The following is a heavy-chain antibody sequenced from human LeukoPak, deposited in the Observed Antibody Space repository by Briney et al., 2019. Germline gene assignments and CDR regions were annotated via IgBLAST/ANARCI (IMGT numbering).Heavy chain of an antibody. Sequence: SETLSLTCAVYGGSFSGYYRSWIRQPPGKGLEWIGYIYYSGSTNYNPSLKSRVTISVDTSKNQFSLKLSSVTAADTAVYYCARVKYQLLEYYFDYWGQGTLVTVSS. CDR1: GGSFSGYY. CDR2: IYYSGST. D-gene: IGHD2-2*01. V-gene: IGHV4-59*08. CDR3: ARVKYQLLEYYFDY. J-gene: IGHJ4*02.